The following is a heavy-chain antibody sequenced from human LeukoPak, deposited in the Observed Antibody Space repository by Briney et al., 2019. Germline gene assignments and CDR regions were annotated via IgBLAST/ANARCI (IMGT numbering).Heavy chain of an antibody. J-gene: IGHJ4*02. Sequence: SETLSLTCAVSGYSISSGYYWGWIRPPPGKGLEWIGSIYHSGSTYYNPSLKSRVTISVDTSKNQFSLKLSSVTAADTAVYYCARDSLGPVLVWFGELGYWGQGTLVTVSS. CDR3: ARDSLGPVLVWFGELGY. V-gene: IGHV4-38-2*02. D-gene: IGHD3-10*01. CDR1: GYSISSGYY. CDR2: IYHSGST.